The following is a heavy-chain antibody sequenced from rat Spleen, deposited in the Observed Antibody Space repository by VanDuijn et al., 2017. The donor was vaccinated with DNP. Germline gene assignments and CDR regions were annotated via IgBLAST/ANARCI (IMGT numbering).Heavy chain of an antibody. J-gene: IGHJ2*01. CDR2: ITTSGGGT. CDR1: GFTFNNYW. CDR3: ARGVTTVATRN. Sequence: EVQLVESGGDLVQPGRSLKLSCVASGFTFNNYWMTWVRQVPGKGLEWVASITTSGGGTYYPDSVKGRFTISRDNAKNTLYLQMNSLRSEETATYYCARGVTTVATRNWGQGVMVTVSS. V-gene: IGHV5-31*01. D-gene: IGHD1-3*01.